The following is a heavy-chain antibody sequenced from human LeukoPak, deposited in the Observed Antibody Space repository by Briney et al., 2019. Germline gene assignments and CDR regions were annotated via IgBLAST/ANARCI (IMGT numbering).Heavy chain of an antibody. Sequence: PSETLSPTCTVSGGSISSYYWSWIRQPPGKGLEWIGYIYYSGSTNYNPSLKSRVTISVDTSKNQFSLKLSSVTAADTAVYYCARHWMTVAPYWYFDLWGRGTLVTVSS. D-gene: IGHD6-19*01. CDR2: IYYSGST. J-gene: IGHJ2*01. CDR1: GGSISSYY. V-gene: IGHV4-59*08. CDR3: ARHWMTVAPYWYFDL.